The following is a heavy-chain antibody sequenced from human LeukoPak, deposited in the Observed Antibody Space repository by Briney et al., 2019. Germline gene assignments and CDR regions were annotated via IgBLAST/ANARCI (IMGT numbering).Heavy chain of an antibody. CDR3: ARPNITSYYDSRGYDGFDV. D-gene: IGHD3-22*01. CDR1: GYRFSNYW. CDR2: IYPDDSDT. V-gene: IGHV5-51*01. J-gene: IGHJ3*01. Sequence: NRGESLKISCKGSGYRFSNYWIAWVRQMPGRGLEWMGIIYPDDSDTRYSPTFQGQVTISADKSVSTAYLQWSSLKASDTAIYYCARPNITSYYDSRGYDGFDVWGQGTMVTVSS.